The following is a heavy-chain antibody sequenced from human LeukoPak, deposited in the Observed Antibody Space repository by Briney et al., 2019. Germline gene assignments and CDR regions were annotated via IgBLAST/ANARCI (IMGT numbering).Heavy chain of an antibody. CDR2: IWYDGSNK. D-gene: IGHD6-13*01. CDR1: GFTFKRYG. J-gene: IGHJ4*02. V-gene: IGHV3-33*01. Sequence: GRSLRLSCVASGFTFKRYGMHWVRQAPGKGLEWVAIIWYDGSNKYYADFVKGRFTTSRDNSKNTLYLQMNSLRADDTAVYYCARVSGYSSTWYVDYWGQGTLVTVSS. CDR3: ARVSGYSSTWYVDY.